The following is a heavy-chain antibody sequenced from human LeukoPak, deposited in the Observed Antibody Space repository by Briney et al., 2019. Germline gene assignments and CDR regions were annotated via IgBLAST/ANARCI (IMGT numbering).Heavy chain of an antibody. D-gene: IGHD3-22*01. CDR1: GYSISSGYY. CDR2: IYHSGST. Sequence: SETLSLTCAVSGYSISSGYYWGWSRQPPGKGLEWIGSIYHSGSTYYNPSLKSRVTMSLDTSKNQFSLKLSSVTAADTAVYYCARDGPYYYDSSGYYDAFDIWGQGTMVTVSS. J-gene: IGHJ3*02. V-gene: IGHV4-38-2*02. CDR3: ARDGPYYYDSSGYYDAFDI.